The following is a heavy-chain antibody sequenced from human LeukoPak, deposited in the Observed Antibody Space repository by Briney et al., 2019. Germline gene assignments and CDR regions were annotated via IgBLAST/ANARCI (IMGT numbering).Heavy chain of an antibody. J-gene: IGHJ4*02. V-gene: IGHV1-69*05. D-gene: IGHD7-27*01. CDR1: GGTFSSYA. Sequence: SVKVSCKASGGTFSSYAISWVRQAPGQGLEWMGGIIPIFGTANYAQKFQGRVTMTRSASINTAYMELTNLRSEDTAVYYCARAPRSWGFDYWGQGTLVTVSS. CDR2: IIPIFGTA. CDR3: ARAPRSWGFDY.